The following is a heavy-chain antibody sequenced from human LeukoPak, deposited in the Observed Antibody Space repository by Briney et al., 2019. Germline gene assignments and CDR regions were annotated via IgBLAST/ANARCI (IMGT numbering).Heavy chain of an antibody. CDR3: VRGTGYSAYDYDFDY. J-gene: IGHJ4*02. CDR2: IGTAGDT. Sequence: GGSLRLSCAASGFTFSSYDMHCVRQPRGKGLEWVSAIGTAGDTYYPGSVKGRFTISRENAKNSLYLQMNSLRAGDTAVYYCVRGTGYSAYDYDFDYWGQGTLVTVSS. CDR1: GFTFSSYD. V-gene: IGHV3-13*04. D-gene: IGHD5-12*01.